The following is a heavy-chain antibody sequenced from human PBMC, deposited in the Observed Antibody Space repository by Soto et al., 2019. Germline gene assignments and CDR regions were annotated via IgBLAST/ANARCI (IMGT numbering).Heavy chain of an antibody. J-gene: IGHJ1*01. CDR2: ISGSGGST. CDR3: AKDREQWLGTSSY. Sequence: EVQLLESGGGLVQPGGSLRLSCAASGFTFSSYAMSWVRQAPGKGLEWVAAISGSGGSTYYADSVKGRFTISRDNSKNTLYLEMNILRAEDTAVYYCAKDREQWLGTSSYWGQGTLVTVS. CDR1: GFTFSSYA. V-gene: IGHV3-23*01. D-gene: IGHD6-19*01.